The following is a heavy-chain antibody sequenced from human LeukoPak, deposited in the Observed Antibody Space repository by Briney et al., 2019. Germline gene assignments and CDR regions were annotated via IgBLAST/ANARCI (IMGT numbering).Heavy chain of an antibody. V-gene: IGHV4-61*02. CDR1: GRSISSGSYY. CDR3: ASIQSYYFGLDV. Sequence: SQTLSLTCTVSGRSISSGSYYWSWIRQPAGKGLEWIGRINTSGSTNYNPPLKSRVTISVDTSKNQFSLKLSSVTAADTAVYYCASIQSYYFGLDVWGQGTTVTVSS. D-gene: IGHD4-11*01. CDR2: INTSGST. J-gene: IGHJ6*02.